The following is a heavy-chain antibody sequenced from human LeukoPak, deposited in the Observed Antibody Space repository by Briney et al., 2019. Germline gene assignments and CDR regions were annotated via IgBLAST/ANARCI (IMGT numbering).Heavy chain of an antibody. CDR1: GFTFSSYE. Sequence: GGSLRLSCAASGFTFSSYEMNWVRQAPGKGLEWVSYISSSGSTIYYADSVKGRFTISRDNAKNSLYLQMNSLRAEDTAVYYCTHGSMYQLDYWGQGTLVTVSS. D-gene: IGHD2-2*01. CDR3: THGSMYQLDY. CDR2: ISSSGSTI. V-gene: IGHV3-48*03. J-gene: IGHJ4*02.